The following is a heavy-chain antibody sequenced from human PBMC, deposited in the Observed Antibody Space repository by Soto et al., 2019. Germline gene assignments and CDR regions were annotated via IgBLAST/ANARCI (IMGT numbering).Heavy chain of an antibody. CDR1: GGSISSYY. Sequence: SETLSLTCTVSGGSISSYYWSWIRQHPGKGLEWIGYIYYSGSTNYNPSLKSRVTISVDTSKNQFSLKLSSVTVADTAVYYCAIGGFGSGSYLAYYYYGMDVWGQGTTVTVSS. CDR3: AIGGFGSGSYLAYYYYGMDV. V-gene: IGHV4-59*01. D-gene: IGHD3-10*01. CDR2: IYYSGST. J-gene: IGHJ6*02.